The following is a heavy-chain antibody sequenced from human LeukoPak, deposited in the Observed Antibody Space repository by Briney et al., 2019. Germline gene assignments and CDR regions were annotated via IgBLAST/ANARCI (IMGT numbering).Heavy chain of an antibody. CDR1: GGSISSYY. V-gene: IGHV4-59*12. Sequence: SETLSLTCTVSGGSISSYYWSWIRQPPGKGLEWIGYIYYTGSTTYNPSLKSRVTISVDTSKNQFSLKLNSVTAADTAVYYCASPITMVRGPNYFDYWGQGTLVTVSS. CDR2: IYYTGST. D-gene: IGHD3-10*01. CDR3: ASPITMVRGPNYFDY. J-gene: IGHJ4*02.